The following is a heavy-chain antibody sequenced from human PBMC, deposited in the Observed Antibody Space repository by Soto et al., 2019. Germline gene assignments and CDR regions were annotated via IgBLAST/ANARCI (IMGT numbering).Heavy chain of an antibody. J-gene: IGHJ6*02. V-gene: IGHV3-49*03. CDR2: IRSKAYGGTT. D-gene: IGHD2-2*01. CDR1: GFTFGDYA. Sequence: PGGSLRLSCTASGFTFGDYAMSWFRQAPGKGLEWVGFIRSKAYGGTTEYAASVKGRFTISRDDSKTIAYLQMNSLKTEDTAVYYCTRDCISCYFHRPADYYGMDVWGQGTTVTVSS. CDR3: TRDCISCYFHRPADYYGMDV.